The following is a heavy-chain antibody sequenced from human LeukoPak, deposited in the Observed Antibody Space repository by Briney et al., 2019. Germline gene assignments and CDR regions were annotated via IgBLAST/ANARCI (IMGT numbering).Heavy chain of an antibody. CDR2: IQYSGTT. V-gene: IGHV4-59*01. CDR3: ARDRAAGTLDF. J-gene: IGHJ4*02. D-gene: IGHD6-13*01. CDR1: SGSITGYY. Sequence: SETLSLTCTVSSGSITGYYWAWIRQPPGKGLERIGYIQYSGTTEYNPSLASRASISVDTAKDQFSLNLRSVTAADTAVYYCARDRAAGTLDFWGQGTLVTVSS.